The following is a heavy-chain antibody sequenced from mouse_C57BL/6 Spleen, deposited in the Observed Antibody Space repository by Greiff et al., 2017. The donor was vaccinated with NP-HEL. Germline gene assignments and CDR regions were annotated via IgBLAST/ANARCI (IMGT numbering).Heavy chain of an antibody. V-gene: IGHV2-2*01. D-gene: IGHD1-1*01. J-gene: IGHJ3*01. CDR2: IWSGGST. CDR1: GFSLTSYG. Sequence: VMLVESGPGLVQPSQSLSITCTVSGFSLTSYGVHWVRQSPGKGLEWLGVIWSGGSTDYNAAFISRLSISKDNSKSQVFFKMNSLQADDTAIYYCASPYYYGSSSWFAYWGQGTLVTVSA. CDR3: ASPYYYGSSSWFAY.